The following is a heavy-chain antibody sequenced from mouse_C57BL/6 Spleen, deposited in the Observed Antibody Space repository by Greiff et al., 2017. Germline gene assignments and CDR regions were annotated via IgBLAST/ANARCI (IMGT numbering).Heavy chain of an antibody. CDR3: ARPYYGSSDGAMDY. D-gene: IGHD1-1*01. CDR2: IDPSDSET. CDR1: GYTFTSYW. Sequence: VQLQQPGAELVRPGSSVKLSCKASGYTFTSYWMHWVKQRPIQGLEWIGNIDPSDSETHYNQKFKDKATLTVDKSSSTAYMQLSSLTSEDSAVYYWARPYYGSSDGAMDYWGQGTSVTVSS. V-gene: IGHV1-52*01. J-gene: IGHJ4*01.